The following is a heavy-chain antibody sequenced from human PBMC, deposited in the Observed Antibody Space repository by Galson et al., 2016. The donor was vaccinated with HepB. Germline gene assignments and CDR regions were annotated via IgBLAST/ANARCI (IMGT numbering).Heavy chain of an antibody. CDR3: ARDGDLSRDWFFTTDKYYGMDV. CDR2: TYYRSEWRY. CDR1: GDSVSSDSAA. J-gene: IGHJ6*02. V-gene: IGHV6-1*01. Sequence: CAISGDSVSSDSAAWHWIRQSPSRGLEWLGRTYYRSEWRYDYAVFVRSRITINADISRNHFSLQLKSVTPEDTAVYYCARDGDLSRDWFFTTDKYYGMDVWGQGTTVTVSS. D-gene: IGHD3-9*01.